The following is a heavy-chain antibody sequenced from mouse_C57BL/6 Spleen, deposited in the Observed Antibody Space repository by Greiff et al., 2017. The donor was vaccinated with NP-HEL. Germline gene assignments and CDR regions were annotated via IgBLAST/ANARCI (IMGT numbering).Heavy chain of an antibody. J-gene: IGHJ4*01. V-gene: IGHV1-53*01. D-gene: IGHD2-4*01. Sequence: LQQPGTELVKPGASVKLSCKASGYTFTSYWMHWVKQRPGQGLEWIGNINPSNGGTNYNEKFKSKATLTVDKSSSTAYMQLSSLTSEDSAVYYCARGDFYYDYGGVPYYYAMDYWGQGTSVTVSS. CDR2: INPSNGGT. CDR3: ARGDFYYDYGGVPYYYAMDY. CDR1: GYTFTSYW.